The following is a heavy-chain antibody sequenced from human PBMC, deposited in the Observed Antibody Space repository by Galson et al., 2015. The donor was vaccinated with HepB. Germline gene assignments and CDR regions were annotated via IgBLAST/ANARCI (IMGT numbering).Heavy chain of an antibody. J-gene: IGHJ6*02. Sequence: SLRLSCAASGFTFSSYWMSWVRRAPGKGLEWVANIKQDGSEKYYVDSAKGRFTISRDNAKNSLYLQMNSLRAEDTAVYYCARASGVSSGWYGNYYYYGMDVWGQGTTVTVSS. CDR3: ARASGVSSGWYGNYYYYGMDV. CDR2: IKQDGSEK. V-gene: IGHV3-7*03. CDR1: GFTFSSYW. D-gene: IGHD6-19*01.